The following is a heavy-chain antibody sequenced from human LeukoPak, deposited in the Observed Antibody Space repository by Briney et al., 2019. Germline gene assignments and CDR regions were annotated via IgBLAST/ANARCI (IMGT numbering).Heavy chain of an antibody. CDR3: ARAPHDYSGLNY. D-gene: IGHD4-11*01. CDR2: IYHSGST. V-gene: IGHV4-30-2*01. J-gene: IGHJ4*02. Sequence: SQTLSLTCTVSGGSISSGGYYWSWIRQPPGKGLEWIGYIYHSGSTYYNPSLKSRVTISVDRSKNQFSLKLNSVTAADTAAYFCARAPHDYSGLNYWGQGTLVTVSS. CDR1: GGSISSGGYY.